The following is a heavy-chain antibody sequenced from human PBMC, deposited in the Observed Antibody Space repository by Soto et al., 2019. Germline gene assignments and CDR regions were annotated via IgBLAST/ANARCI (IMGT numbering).Heavy chain of an antibody. J-gene: IGHJ3*02. CDR3: AREIWAPDGAFDI. CDR2: ISSSSSYI. V-gene: IGHV3-21*01. Sequence: EVQLVESGGGLVKPGGSLRLSCAASGFTFSSYSMNWVRQAPGKGLEWVSSISSSSSYIYYADSVKGRFTISRDNAKNSLYLQMNSLRAEDTAVYYCAREIWAPDGAFDIWGQGTMVTVSS. CDR1: GFTFSSYS. D-gene: IGHD3-16*01.